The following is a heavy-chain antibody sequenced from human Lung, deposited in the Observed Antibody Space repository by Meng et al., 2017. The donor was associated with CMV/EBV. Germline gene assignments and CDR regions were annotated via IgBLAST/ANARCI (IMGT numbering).Heavy chain of an antibody. D-gene: IGHD6-19*01. Sequence: ASXXVSCKASGYTFTGYYMHWVRQAPGQGLEWMGWINPSSGGTNYAQKFQGRVTMTRDTSISTAYMELSRLRSDDTAVYYCARDPPPDPGIAVAGFFDPWGQGXLVTVSS. CDR1: GYTFTGYY. V-gene: IGHV1-2*02. CDR2: INPSSGGT. CDR3: ARDPPPDPGIAVAGFFDP. J-gene: IGHJ5*02.